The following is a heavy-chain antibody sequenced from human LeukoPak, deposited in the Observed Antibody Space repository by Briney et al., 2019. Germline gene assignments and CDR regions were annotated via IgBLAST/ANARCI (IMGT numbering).Heavy chain of an antibody. Sequence: GRSLRLSCAASGFTFSSYGMHWVRQAPGKGLEWVSVISYDGSNKYYADSVKCRFTISRDNSKNTLYLQMNSLRAEDTAVYYCAKGIAVAGGYFDYWGQGTLVTVSS. CDR2: ISYDGSNK. CDR1: GFTFSSYG. J-gene: IGHJ4*02. CDR3: AKGIAVAGGYFDY. V-gene: IGHV3-30*18. D-gene: IGHD6-19*01.